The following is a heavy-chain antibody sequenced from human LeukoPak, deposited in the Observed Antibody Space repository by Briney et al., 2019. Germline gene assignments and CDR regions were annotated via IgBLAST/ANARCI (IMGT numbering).Heavy chain of an antibody. J-gene: IGHJ4*02. V-gene: IGHV3-64*01. Sequence: PGGSLRLSCAASGFTVSSNYMNWVRQAPGKGLEYVSAISSNGGSTSYANSVKGRFTISRDNSKNTLYLQMGSLRAEDMAVYYCARSSIVVVSILDYWGQGTLVTVSS. CDR1: GFTVSSNY. CDR2: ISSNGGST. D-gene: IGHD2-2*01. CDR3: ARSSIVVVSILDY.